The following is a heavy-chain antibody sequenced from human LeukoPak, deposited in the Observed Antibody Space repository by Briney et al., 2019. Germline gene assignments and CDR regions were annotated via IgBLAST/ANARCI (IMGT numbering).Heavy chain of an antibody. V-gene: IGHV3-33*01. J-gene: IGHJ4*02. CDR3: ARLKSWYLDY. CDR1: GFTFSNYG. Sequence: GGSLSLSCAASGFTFSNYGMHWVRQAPGKGLEWVAVIWYDGSNQYYADSVKGRFTISRDNSKNTLYLQMNSLRAEDTAVYYCARLKSWYLDYWGKGTQVTVSS. CDR2: IWYDGSNQ. D-gene: IGHD6-13*01.